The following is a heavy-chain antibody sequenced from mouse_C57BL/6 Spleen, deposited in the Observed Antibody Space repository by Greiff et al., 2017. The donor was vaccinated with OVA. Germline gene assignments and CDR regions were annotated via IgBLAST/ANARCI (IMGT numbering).Heavy chain of an antibody. Sequence: QVQLQQSGPGLVQPSQSLSITCTVSGFSLTSYGVHWVRQSPGKGLEWLGVIWSGGSTDYNAAFISRLSISKDNSKSQVFFKMNSLQADDTAIYYCARKQGYSNYDYYAMDYWGQGTSVTVSS. CDR2: IWSGGST. V-gene: IGHV2-2*01. D-gene: IGHD2-5*01. CDR1: GFSLTSYG. J-gene: IGHJ4*01. CDR3: ARKQGYSNYDYYAMDY.